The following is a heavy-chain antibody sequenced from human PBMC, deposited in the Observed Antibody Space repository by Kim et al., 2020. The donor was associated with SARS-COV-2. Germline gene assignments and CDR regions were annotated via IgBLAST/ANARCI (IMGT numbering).Heavy chain of an antibody. CDR3: AREYIAARRDAFDI. V-gene: IGHV6-1*01. Sequence: AVSVKSRITINPDTSKNQFSLQLNSVTPEDTAVYYCAREYIAARRDAFDIWGQGTMVTVSS. D-gene: IGHD6-6*01. J-gene: IGHJ3*02.